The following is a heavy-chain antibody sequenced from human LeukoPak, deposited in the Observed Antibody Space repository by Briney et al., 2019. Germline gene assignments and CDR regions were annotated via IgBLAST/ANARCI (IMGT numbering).Heavy chain of an antibody. D-gene: IGHD3-9*01. J-gene: IGHJ4*02. V-gene: IGHV1-2*02. Sequence: ASVKVSCKASGYTFTGHYLHWVRQAPGQGLEWMGWLNPNTGDTLYIQKFQGRVTMTGDTSISTAYIDLSSRMSDDTAVYYCTRIGLNTTGYYRLDYWGQGPLVTVSS. CDR2: LNPNTGDT. CDR1: GYTFTGHY. CDR3: TRIGLNTTGYYRLDY.